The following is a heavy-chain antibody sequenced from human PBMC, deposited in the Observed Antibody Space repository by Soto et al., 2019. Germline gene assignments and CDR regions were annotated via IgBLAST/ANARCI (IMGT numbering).Heavy chain of an antibody. Sequence: GASVKVSCKASRYTFNDYYIHWVRQAPGQGLEWMGWINPNSGGTHYAQNFQGRVTMTRDTSTSTAYMELSRLTFDDTAVYYCARDASYNDAWSAFLGWFGPWGQGTLVTVYS. V-gene: IGHV1-2*02. D-gene: IGHD3-3*01. CDR3: ARDASYNDAWSAFLGWFGP. CDR2: INPNSGGT. J-gene: IGHJ5*02. CDR1: RYTFNDYY.